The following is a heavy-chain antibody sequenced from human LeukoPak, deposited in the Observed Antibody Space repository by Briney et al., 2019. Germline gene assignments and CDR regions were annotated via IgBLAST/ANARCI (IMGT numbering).Heavy chain of an antibody. Sequence: PSETLSLTCAVSGGSINSSSYYWGWVRQPPGKGLEWIGSIYYGGSTYYNPSLKSRVTISVDMSKNQFSLKLSSVTAADTAVYYCASLPTVYSRGYLALWGQGTLVTVSS. D-gene: IGHD3-22*01. CDR3: ASLPTVYSRGYLAL. V-gene: IGHV4-39*07. CDR2: IYYGGST. J-gene: IGHJ4*02. CDR1: GGSINSSSYY.